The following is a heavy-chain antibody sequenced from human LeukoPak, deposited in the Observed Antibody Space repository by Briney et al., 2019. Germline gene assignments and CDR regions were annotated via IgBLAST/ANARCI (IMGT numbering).Heavy chain of an antibody. Sequence: GASVKVSCKASGYTFTSYAMHWVRQAPGQRLEWMGWINAGNGNTKYSQKFQGRVTMTRNTSISTAYMELSSLRSEDTAVYYCARGLRITMVRGVIENDYWGQGTLVTVSS. CDR1: GYTFTSYA. CDR3: ARGLRITMVRGVIENDY. V-gene: IGHV1-3*01. D-gene: IGHD3-10*01. J-gene: IGHJ4*02. CDR2: INAGNGNT.